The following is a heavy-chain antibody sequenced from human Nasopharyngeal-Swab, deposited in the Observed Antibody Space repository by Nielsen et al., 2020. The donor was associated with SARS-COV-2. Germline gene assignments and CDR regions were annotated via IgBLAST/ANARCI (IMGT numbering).Heavy chain of an antibody. J-gene: IGHJ1*01. CDR1: GFTFSSYA. V-gene: IGHV3-23*01. Sequence: GGSLRLSCAASGFTFSSYAMSWVRQAPGRGLEWVSAISGSGGSTYYADSVKGRFTISRDNSKNTLYLQMNSLRAEDTAVYYCAKAPRGITMSYFQHWGQGTLVTSPQ. CDR2: ISGSGGST. D-gene: IGHD3-10*02. CDR3: AKAPRGITMSYFQH.